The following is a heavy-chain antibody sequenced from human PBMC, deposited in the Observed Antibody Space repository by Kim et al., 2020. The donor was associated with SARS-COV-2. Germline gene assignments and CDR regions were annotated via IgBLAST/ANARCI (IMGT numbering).Heavy chain of an antibody. CDR1: GFTFSNYG. CDR3: TNYGSGSGNL. Sequence: GGSLRLSCAASGFTFSNYGMHWVRQAPGKGLEGVAVISKDGSDKDYADSMKGRFTISRDNSNNTVYLQMSNLRAEDTAIYYCTNYGSGSGNLWGQGTLVIVSS. V-gene: IGHV3-30*18. D-gene: IGHD2-15*01. J-gene: IGHJ4*02. CDR2: ISKDGSDK.